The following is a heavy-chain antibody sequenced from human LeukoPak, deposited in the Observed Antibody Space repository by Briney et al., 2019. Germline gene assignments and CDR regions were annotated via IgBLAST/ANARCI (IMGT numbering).Heavy chain of an antibody. V-gene: IGHV1-46*01. J-gene: IGHJ6*03. CDR3: ARAENYYYYMDV. Sequence: GASVKVSCKASGYTFTSYYMHWVRQAPGQGLEWMGIINPSGGSTSYAQKFQGRVTMTRDMSTSTVYMELSSLRSEVTAVYYCARAENYYYYMDVWGKGTTVTVSS. CDR2: INPSGGST. CDR1: GYTFTSYY.